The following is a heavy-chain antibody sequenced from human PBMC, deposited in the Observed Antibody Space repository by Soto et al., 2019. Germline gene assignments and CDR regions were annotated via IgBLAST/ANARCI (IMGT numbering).Heavy chain of an antibody. CDR1: GGSFSYYY. Sequence: SETLSLTCAVNGGSFSYYYWSWVRQPPGKGLEWIGETSHSGSTSYNPSLKSRVTISIDTSKNQFSLKLSSVSAADTAMYYCAGGLQRRFGGYKGLGYHGMDVWGQGTTVTVSS. D-gene: IGHD5-12*01. V-gene: IGHV4-34*01. J-gene: IGHJ6*02. CDR2: TSHSGST. CDR3: AGGLQRRFGGYKGLGYHGMDV.